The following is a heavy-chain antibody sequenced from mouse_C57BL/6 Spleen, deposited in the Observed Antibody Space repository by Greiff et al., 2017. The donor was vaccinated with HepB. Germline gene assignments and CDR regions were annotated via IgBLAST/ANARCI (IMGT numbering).Heavy chain of an antibody. Sequence: VHLVESGPELVKPGASVKISCKASGYAFSSSWMNWVKQRPGKGLEWIGRIYPGDGDTNYNGKFKGKATLTADKSSSTAYMQLSSLTSEDSAVYFCARSGRICDYDGFAYWGQGTLVTVSA. CDR3: ARSGRICDYDGFAY. V-gene: IGHV1-82*01. CDR1: GYAFSSSW. J-gene: IGHJ3*01. D-gene: IGHD2-4*01. CDR2: IYPGDGDT.